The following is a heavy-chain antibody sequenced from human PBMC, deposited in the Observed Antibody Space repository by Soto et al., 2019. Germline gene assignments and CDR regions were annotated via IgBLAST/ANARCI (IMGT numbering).Heavy chain of an antibody. CDR3: ARGRYDSSGYYFFDY. CDR1: CGSFKSGSYS. D-gene: IGHD3-22*01. Sequence: SETLSLTCTVSCGSFKSGSYSWSWIRQPRGKGLEWIGYVYHTGRTSYNPSLKSRVTISVDTSKNQFSLKLSSVTAADTAVYYCARGRYDSSGYYFFDYWGQGTLVNVSS. J-gene: IGHJ4*02. CDR2: VYHTGRT. V-gene: IGHV4-61*01.